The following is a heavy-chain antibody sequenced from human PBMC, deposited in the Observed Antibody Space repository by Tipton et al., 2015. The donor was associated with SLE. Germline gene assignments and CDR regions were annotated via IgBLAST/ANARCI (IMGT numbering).Heavy chain of an antibody. CDR3: ASVYGNDYFDY. J-gene: IGHJ4*02. D-gene: IGHD4-23*01. CDR1: GGSISSGYY. Sequence: SLSLTCTVSGGSISSGYYWGWIRQPPGKGLEWIGYIYYSGNTNYNPSLKSRVTISVDTSKNQFSLKLSSVTAADTAVYYCASVYGNDYFDYWGQGTLVTVSS. V-gene: IGHV4-61*01. CDR2: IYYSGNT.